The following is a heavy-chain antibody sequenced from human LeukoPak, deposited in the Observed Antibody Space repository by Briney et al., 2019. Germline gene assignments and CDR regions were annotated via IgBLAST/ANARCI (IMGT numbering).Heavy chain of an antibody. CDR2: IYHSGST. CDR1: CGSISSSNW. D-gene: IGHD1-7*01. J-gene: IGHJ4*02. CDR3: AAQLELRGFDY. Sequence: SETLSLTCAVSCGSISSSNWWSWVRQPPGKGLEWIGEIYHSGSTNYNPSLKSRVTISVDRSKNQFSLKLSSVTAADTAVYYCAAQLELRGFDYWGQGTLVTVSS. V-gene: IGHV4-4*02.